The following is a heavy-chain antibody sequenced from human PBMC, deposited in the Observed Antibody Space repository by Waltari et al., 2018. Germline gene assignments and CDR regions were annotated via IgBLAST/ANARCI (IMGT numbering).Heavy chain of an antibody. CDR2: ISYDGSNK. Sequence: QVQLVESGGGVVQPGRSLRLSCAASGFTFNSYAMHWVRRAPGKGLEWVGVISYDGSNKYYADSVKGRFTISRDNSKNTLYLQMNSLRAEDTAVYYCAKVRSSGPRYFDYWGQGTLVTVSS. CDR1: GFTFNSYA. D-gene: IGHD3-22*01. CDR3: AKVRSSGPRYFDY. J-gene: IGHJ4*02. V-gene: IGHV3-30*07.